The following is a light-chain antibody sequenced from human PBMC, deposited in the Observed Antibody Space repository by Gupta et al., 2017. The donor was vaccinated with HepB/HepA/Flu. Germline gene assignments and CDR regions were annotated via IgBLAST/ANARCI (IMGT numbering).Light chain of an antibody. CDR1: SSDVGGYDF. J-gene: IGLJ3*02. CDR2: DVD. V-gene: IGLV2-14*03. CDR3: SSYTSNYLRV. Sequence: QSALTQPASVSGSPGQSITIPCTGTSSDVGGYDFFAWYQQHQGKDPKVIIYDVDSRPSGFTDRCSGSKSGNTAALTISGVQADDEADYYCSSYTSNYLRVFGGGTRVTVL.